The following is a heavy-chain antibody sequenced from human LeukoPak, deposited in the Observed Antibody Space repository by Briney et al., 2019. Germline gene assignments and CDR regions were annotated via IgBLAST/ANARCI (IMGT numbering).Heavy chain of an antibody. J-gene: IGHJ5*02. CDR2: ISSSSNTI. CDR3: ASLVVVPVATGGSFDP. Sequence: GGSLRLSCAASGFTFSSYSMNWVRQAPGKGLEWVSYISSSSNTIYYADSVKGRFTISRDNAKNSLPLQMSSLRAEDTAVYYCASLVVVPVATGGSFDPWGQGTLVTVSS. D-gene: IGHD2-2*01. V-gene: IGHV3-48*04. CDR1: GFTFSSYS.